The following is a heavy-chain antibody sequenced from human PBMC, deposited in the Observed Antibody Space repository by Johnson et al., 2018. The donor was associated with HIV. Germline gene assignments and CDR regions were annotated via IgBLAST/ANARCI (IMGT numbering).Heavy chain of an antibody. V-gene: IGHV3-11*04. D-gene: IGHD1-1*01. CDR3: ATRYPTYRPGVFDI. CDR1: GFTFSDYY. CDR2: ISSSGSTI. Sequence: QVQLVESGGGLVQPGWSLRLSCAASGFTFSDYYMSWIRQAPGKGLEWISYISSSGSTIYYADSVKGRFTISRDNAKNSLYLQMNSLRAEDTAVYYCATRYPTYRPGVFDIWGQGTMVTISS. J-gene: IGHJ3*02.